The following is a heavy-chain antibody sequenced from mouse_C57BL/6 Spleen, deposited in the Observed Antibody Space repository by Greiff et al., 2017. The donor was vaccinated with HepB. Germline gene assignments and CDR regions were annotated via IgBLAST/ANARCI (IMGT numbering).Heavy chain of an antibody. V-gene: IGHV1-69*01. CDR2: IDPSDSYT. D-gene: IGHD1-1*01. CDR1: GYTFTSYW. Sequence: QVQLQQPGAELVMPGASVKLSCKASGYTFTSYWMHWVKQRPGQGLEWIGEIDPSDSYTNYNQKFKGKSTLTVDKSSGTAYMQLSSLTSEDSAVYYCARQGYYYGSRYWYFDVWGTGTTVTVSS. CDR3: ARQGYYYGSRYWYFDV. J-gene: IGHJ1*03.